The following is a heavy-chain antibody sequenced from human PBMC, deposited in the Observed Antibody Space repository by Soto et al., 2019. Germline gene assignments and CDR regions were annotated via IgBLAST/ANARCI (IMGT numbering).Heavy chain of an antibody. CDR3: ARHTPAISISDH. Sequence: GGSISSYYWSWIRQPPGKGLEWIGSIYYSGSTYYNPSLKSRVTISVDTSKNQFSLKLSSVTAADTAVYYCARHTPAISISDHWGQGTLVTVSS. CDR1: GGSISSYY. V-gene: IGHV4-59*05. J-gene: IGHJ4*02. CDR2: IYYSGST. D-gene: IGHD2-15*01.